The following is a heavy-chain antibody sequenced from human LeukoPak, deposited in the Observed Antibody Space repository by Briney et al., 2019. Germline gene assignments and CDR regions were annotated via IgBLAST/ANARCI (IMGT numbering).Heavy chain of an antibody. J-gene: IGHJ5*02. CDR1: GGSISSGGYS. CDR3: ARVFYEFWSGYFNWFDP. Sequence: DPSETLSLTCAVSGGSISSGGYSWSWIRQPPGKGLEWIGYIYYSGSTYYNPSLKSRVTISVDTSKNQFSLKLSSVTAADTAVYYCARVFYEFWSGYFNWFDPWGQGTLVTVSS. CDR2: IYYSGST. D-gene: IGHD3-3*01. V-gene: IGHV4-30-4*07.